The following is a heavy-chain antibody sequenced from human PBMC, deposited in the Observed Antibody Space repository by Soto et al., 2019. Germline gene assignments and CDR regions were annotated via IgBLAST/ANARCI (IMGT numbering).Heavy chain of an antibody. D-gene: IGHD4-17*01. CDR1: GFTFSSYG. Sequence: QVQLVESGGGVVQPGRSLRLSCAASGFTFSSYGMHWVRQAPGEGLEWVAVISYDGSNKYYADSVKGRFTISRDNSKNTLYLQMNSLRAEDTAVYYCAKGPSPNDYGDAGANRDFQHWGQGTLVTVSS. CDR2: ISYDGSNK. CDR3: AKGPSPNDYGDAGANRDFQH. J-gene: IGHJ1*01. V-gene: IGHV3-30*18.